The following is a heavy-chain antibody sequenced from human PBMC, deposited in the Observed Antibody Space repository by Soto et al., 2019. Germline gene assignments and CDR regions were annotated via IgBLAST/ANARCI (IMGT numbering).Heavy chain of an antibody. J-gene: IGHJ4*01. Sequence: SEPRSVPCTVSSGSISVSNVFWGWVRQPPGKGLEWIGNIDYSGTAYFNPSLGTRVTFPVDTSKNQFSLPLYSVTAADTAVYYCARNPGHHLDFWGQGSVVIGS. CDR3: ARNPGHHLDF. CDR1: SGSISVSNVF. CDR2: IDYSGTA. V-gene: IGHV4-39*01.